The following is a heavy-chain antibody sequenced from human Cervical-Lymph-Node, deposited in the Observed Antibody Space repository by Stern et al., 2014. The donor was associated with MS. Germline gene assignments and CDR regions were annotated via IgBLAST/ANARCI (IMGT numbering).Heavy chain of an antibody. D-gene: IGHD1-7*01. CDR1: GFTFSNYG. CDR3: ARGNWNYEGMGY. CDR2: IWYDGNKK. Sequence: MQLVESGGGVVQPGRSLRLSCAASGFTFSNYGMHWVRQAPGKGLDWLAVIWYDGNKKYYADSVKGRFTISRDNSKNTLFLQMSSLTAEDTALYYCARGNWNYEGMGYWGQGTLVTVSS. J-gene: IGHJ4*02. V-gene: IGHV3-33*01.